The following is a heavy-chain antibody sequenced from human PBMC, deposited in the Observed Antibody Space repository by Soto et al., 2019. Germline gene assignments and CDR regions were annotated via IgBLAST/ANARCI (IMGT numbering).Heavy chain of an antibody. CDR3: ARHIVVVTAIHPHGGWFDP. CDR2: IYSGGST. Sequence: EVQLVETGGGLIQPGGSLRLSCAASGFTVSSNYMSWVRQAPGKGLEWVSVIYSGGSTYYADSVKGRFTISRDNYKNTLYLQMNSLRAEDRGVYYCARHIVVVTAIHPHGGWFDPWGQGTLVTVSS. D-gene: IGHD2-21*02. V-gene: IGHV3-53*02. CDR1: GFTVSSNY. J-gene: IGHJ5*02.